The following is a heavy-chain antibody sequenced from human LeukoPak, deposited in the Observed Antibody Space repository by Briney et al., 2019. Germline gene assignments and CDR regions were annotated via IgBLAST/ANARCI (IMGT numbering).Heavy chain of an antibody. J-gene: IGHJ4*02. D-gene: IGHD2-8*02. V-gene: IGHV1-2*02. CDR3: AREKAGGGGFDY. Sequence: ASVKVSCKASGYTSTGYYMHWVRQAPGQGLEWMGWINPNSGGTNYAQKFQGRVTMTRDTSISTAYMELSRLRSDDTAVYYCAREKAGGGGFDYWGQGTLVTVSS. CDR1: GYTSTGYY. CDR2: INPNSGGT.